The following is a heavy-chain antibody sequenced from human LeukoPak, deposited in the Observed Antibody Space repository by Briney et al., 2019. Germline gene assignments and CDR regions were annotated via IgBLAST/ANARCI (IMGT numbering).Heavy chain of an antibody. Sequence: PGGSLRLSCSASGFSFSTHNMHWVGQAPGKGLEFVSGITSDGENTDYLDFVKGRFTITRDNSKNTLYLHMTSLRPEDTAVYFCVKGRYGTGWDFWGPGTLVIVSS. CDR1: GFSFSTHN. D-gene: IGHD3-10*01. V-gene: IGHV3-64D*06. CDR3: VKGRYGTGWDF. J-gene: IGHJ4*02. CDR2: ITSDGENT.